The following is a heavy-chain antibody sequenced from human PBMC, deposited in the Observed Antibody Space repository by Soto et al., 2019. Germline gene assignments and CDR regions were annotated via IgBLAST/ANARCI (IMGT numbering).Heavy chain of an antibody. CDR1: GGSFSGYY. Sequence: QVQLQQWGAGLLKPSEALSLTCAVYGGSFSGYYWSWIRQPPGKGLEWIGEINHSGSTNYNPSLKSRVTISVDTSKNQFSLKLSSVTAADTAVYYCARESVPGDGGNPFDYWGQGTLVTVSS. D-gene: IGHD2-15*01. CDR2: INHSGST. V-gene: IGHV4-34*01. J-gene: IGHJ4*02. CDR3: ARESVPGDGGNPFDY.